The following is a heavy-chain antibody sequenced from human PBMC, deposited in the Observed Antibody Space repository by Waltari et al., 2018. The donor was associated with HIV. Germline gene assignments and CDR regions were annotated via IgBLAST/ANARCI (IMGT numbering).Heavy chain of an antibody. D-gene: IGHD3-10*01. Sequence: VQLVESGGGLVQPGGSLSLSCSASGFTFSSYWMHWVRQAPGKGLVWVSGINRDGSTIRYADSVKGRFTISRDNAKNTLYLQMNSLRAEDTALYYCARGQYYSMDVWGQGTTVTVSS. CDR3: ARGQYYSMDV. V-gene: IGHV3-74*01. CDR2: INRDGSTI. J-gene: IGHJ6*02. CDR1: GFTFSSYW.